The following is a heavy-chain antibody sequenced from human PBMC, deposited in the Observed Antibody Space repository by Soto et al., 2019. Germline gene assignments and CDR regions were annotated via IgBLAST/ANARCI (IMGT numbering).Heavy chain of an antibody. D-gene: IGHD1-26*01. CDR1: GGSIGSGGYY. CDR2: IYYSGST. CDR3: ARDKVGHGMDV. Sequence: PSETLSLTCTVSGGSIGSGGYYWSWIRQHPGKGLEWIGYIYYSGSTYYNPSLKSRVTISVDTSKNQFSLKLSSVTAADTAVYYCARDKVGHGMDVWGQGTTVTVSS. J-gene: IGHJ6*02. V-gene: IGHV4-31*03.